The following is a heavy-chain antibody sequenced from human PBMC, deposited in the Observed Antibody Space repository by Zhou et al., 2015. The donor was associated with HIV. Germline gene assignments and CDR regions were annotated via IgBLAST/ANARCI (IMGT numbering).Heavy chain of an antibody. J-gene: IGHJ6*02. CDR2: ISGYNGNT. CDR3: ARVPTTVTTGGRLRPSYYGMDV. V-gene: IGHV1-18*01. Sequence: QVQLVQSGAEVKKPGSSVKVSCKASGGTFSSYAISWVRQAPGQGLEWMGWISGYNGNTNYAQKFQDRVTMTTDTSTSTAYMELRSLRSDDTAVYYCARVPTTVTTGGRLRPSYYGMDVWGQGTTVTVSS. CDR1: GGTFSSYA. D-gene: IGHD4-17*01.